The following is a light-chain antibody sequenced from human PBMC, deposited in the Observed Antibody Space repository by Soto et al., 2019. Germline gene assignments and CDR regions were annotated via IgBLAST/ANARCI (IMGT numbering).Light chain of an antibody. CDR2: DVN. V-gene: IGLV2-14*01. J-gene: IGLJ1*01. CDR3: SSYTTGSLYV. Sequence: QSALTQPASVSGSPGQSIAISCTGTSSDVGAYNYVSWYQQHPGKAPKVMIYDVNNRPSGVSGRFSGSKSGNTASLTISGLQADDEADYYCSSYTTGSLYVFGSGTKLTVL. CDR1: SSDVGAYNY.